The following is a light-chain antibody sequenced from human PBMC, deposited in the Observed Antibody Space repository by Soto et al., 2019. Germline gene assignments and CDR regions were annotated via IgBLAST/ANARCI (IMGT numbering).Light chain of an antibody. J-gene: IGKJ5*01. CDR1: QSVSSY. CDR2: DAS. Sequence: EIVLTQSPATLSLSPGERATLSCRASQSVSSYLAWYQQKPGQAPRLLIYDASNRATGIPARFSGSGSGTEFTLTISSLQSEDFAVYYCQHYNNWLITFGQGTRLEIK. V-gene: IGKV3-11*01. CDR3: QHYNNWLIT.